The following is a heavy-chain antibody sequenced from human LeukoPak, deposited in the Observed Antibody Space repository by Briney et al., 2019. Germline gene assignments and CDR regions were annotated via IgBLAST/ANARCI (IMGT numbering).Heavy chain of an antibody. CDR3: AKDRIQLWSYYFDY. J-gene: IGHJ4*02. Sequence: QPGGSLRLSCATSGFTFSSYAISSVRQAPGKGLEWVSAISGSGRSTYYADTVKGRFTISRDNSKNTLYLQMNSLRDEDTAVYCCAKDRIQLWSYYFDYWGQGTLVTVSS. CDR2: ISGSGRST. CDR1: GFTFSSYA. V-gene: IGHV3-23*01. D-gene: IGHD5-18*01.